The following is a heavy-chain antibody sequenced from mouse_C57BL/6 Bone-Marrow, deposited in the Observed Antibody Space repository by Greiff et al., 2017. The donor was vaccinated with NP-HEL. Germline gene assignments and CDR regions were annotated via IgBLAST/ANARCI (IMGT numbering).Heavy chain of an antibody. D-gene: IGHD1-1*01. CDR3: ASYYYGSSYVSPYWYVDV. J-gene: IGHJ1*03. CDR2: IWTGGGT. CDR1: GFSLTSYA. V-gene: IGHV2-9-1*01. Sequence: QVQLKESGPGLVAPSQSLSITCTVSGFSLTSYAISWVRQPPGKGLEWLGVIWTGGGTNYNSALKSRLSISKEHSKSQVFLKMNSLQTDDTARYYCASYYYGSSYVSPYWYVDVWGTGTTVTVSS.